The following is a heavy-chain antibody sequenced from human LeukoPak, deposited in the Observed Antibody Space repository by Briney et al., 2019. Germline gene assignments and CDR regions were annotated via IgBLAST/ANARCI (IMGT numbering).Heavy chain of an antibody. V-gene: IGHV1-2*02. CDR1: GYTFTGYY. CDR2: INPNSGGT. J-gene: IGHJ6*02. D-gene: IGHD1-1*01. Sequence: ASVKVSCKASGYTFTGYYMHWVRQAPGQGLEWMGWINPNSGGTNYAQKFQGRVTMTRDTSISTAYMELSSLRSEDTAVYYCATTTPYYYYGMDVWGQGTTVTVSS. CDR3: ATTTPYYYYGMDV.